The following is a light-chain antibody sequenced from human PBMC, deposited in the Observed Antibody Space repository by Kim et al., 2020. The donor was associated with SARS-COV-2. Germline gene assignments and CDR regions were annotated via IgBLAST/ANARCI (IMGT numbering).Light chain of an antibody. CDR2: DVT. J-gene: IGLJ1*01. V-gene: IGLV2-14*03. CDR3: SSYTTSSTFYV. Sequence: SITISCTGTSRDVGGYNYVSWYQQHPGKAPKLIIYDVTKRPSGVSDRFSGSKSGNTASLTISGLQAEDETDYYCSSYTTSSTFYVFGTGTKVTVL. CDR1: SRDVGGYNY.